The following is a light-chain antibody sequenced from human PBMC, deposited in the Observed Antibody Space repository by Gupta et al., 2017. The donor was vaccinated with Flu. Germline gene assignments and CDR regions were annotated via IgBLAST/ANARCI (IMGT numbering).Light chain of an antibody. V-gene: IGKV3-11*01. J-gene: IGKJ4*01. Sequence: EIVLTHSPATLAWSPGERATRTCSATQSVSSYLAWYQQKPGQAPRLLIYDASNMATGIPARFSGSGCGKDVTLTISSREQEDFAVYYCQQHSNWPPLTFGGGTKLEIK. CDR2: DAS. CDR1: QSVSSY. CDR3: QQHSNWPPLT.